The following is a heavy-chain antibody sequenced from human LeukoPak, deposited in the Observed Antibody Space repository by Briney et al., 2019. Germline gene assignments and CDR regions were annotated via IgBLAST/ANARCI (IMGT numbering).Heavy chain of an antibody. V-gene: IGHV4-61*02. D-gene: IGHD3-10*01. J-gene: IGHJ6*03. Sequence: SQTLSLTCTVSGGSISSGSYYWSWIRQPAGKRLEWIGRIYISGSTNYNPSLKSRVTMSVDTSKNQFSLKLSSVTAADTAVYYCARGVTTIYYYYMDVWGKGTTVTVSS. CDR2: IYISGST. CDR1: GGSISSGSYY. CDR3: ARGVTTIYYYYMDV.